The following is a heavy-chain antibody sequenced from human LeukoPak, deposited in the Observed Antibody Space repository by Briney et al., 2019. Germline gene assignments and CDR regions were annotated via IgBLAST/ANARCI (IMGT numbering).Heavy chain of an antibody. V-gene: IGHV4-4*02. CDR1: GGSISNSNW. CDR3: ARQNIWFGERGAFDI. CDR2: IYHSGST. Sequence: SETLSLTCAVSGGSISNSNWWSWVRQPPGKGLEWIGEIYHSGSTNYNPSLKSRVTISVDKSKNQFSLKLSSVTAADTAVYYCARQNIWFGERGAFDIWGQGTMVTVSS. D-gene: IGHD3-10*01. J-gene: IGHJ3*02.